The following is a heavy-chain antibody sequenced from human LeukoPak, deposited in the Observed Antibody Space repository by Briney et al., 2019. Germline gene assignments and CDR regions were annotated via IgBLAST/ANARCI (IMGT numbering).Heavy chain of an antibody. V-gene: IGHV3-23*01. CDR1: GFTFSSYA. CDR3: AKQQGYYYDSSGYAEFGY. CDR2: ISGSGGST. D-gene: IGHD3-22*01. J-gene: IGHJ4*02. Sequence: GGSLRLSCAASGFTFSSYAMSWVRQAPGKWLEWVSAISGSGGSTYCADSVKGRFTISRDNSKNTLYLQMNSLRAEDTAVYYCAKQQGYYYDSSGYAEFGYWGQGTLVTVSS.